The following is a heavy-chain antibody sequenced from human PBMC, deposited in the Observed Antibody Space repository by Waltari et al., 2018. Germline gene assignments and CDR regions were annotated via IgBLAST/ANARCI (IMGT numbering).Heavy chain of an antibody. J-gene: IGHJ6*02. CDR3: ARTLPPDNKSWHYYFGMDV. CDR1: GGTFANYA. CDR2: TIPMFNTS. V-gene: IGHV1-69*05. D-gene: IGHD1-1*01. Sequence: QVQLVQSGAEAKKPGSSVKVSCKSSGGTFANYAISWVRQAHGQGVEWMGGTIPMFNTSNYAQKFKDRVTITKDESTTTAFMELSGLRFDDTAIYYCARTLPPDNKSWHYYFGMDVWGQGTTVTVSS.